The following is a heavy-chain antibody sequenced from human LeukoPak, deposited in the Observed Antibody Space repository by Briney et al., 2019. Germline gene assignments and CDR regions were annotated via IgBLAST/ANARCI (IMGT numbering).Heavy chain of an antibody. V-gene: IGHV3-74*03. CDR1: GFTFSSYW. D-gene: IGHD5-18*01. CDR2: IRTDGTIT. J-gene: IGHJ1*01. CDR3: AKARGYSLVSEYFQH. Sequence: GGSLRLSCAASGFTFSSYWMHWVRQAPRKGLVSVSRIRTDGTITTYADSVKGRFSISRDNAKNSLYLQMNSLRAEDTALYYCAKARGYSLVSEYFQHWGQGTLVTVSS.